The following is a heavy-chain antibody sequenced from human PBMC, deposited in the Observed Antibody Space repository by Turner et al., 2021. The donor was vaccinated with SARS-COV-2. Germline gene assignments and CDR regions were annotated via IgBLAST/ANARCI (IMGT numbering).Heavy chain of an antibody. D-gene: IGHD1-26*01. J-gene: IGHJ4*02. CDR2: ISYDGSGT. V-gene: IGHV3-30-3*01. CDR3: VTGSYFRELAY. Sequence: QVQLVESGGGVVQPGRSLRLSCVVSGITFTDSNLHWVRQAPGKGLEWMAVISYDGSGTYYADSVKGRFTVSRDNSKNMVYFQMDSLRAEDTAVYYCVTGSYFRELAYWGQGTLVTVSS. CDR1: GITFTDSN.